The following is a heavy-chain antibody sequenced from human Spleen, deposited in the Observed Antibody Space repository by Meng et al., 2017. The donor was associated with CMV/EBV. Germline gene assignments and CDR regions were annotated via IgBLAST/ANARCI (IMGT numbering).Heavy chain of an antibody. CDR1: GFYFSNYW. J-gene: IGHJ4*02. V-gene: IGHV3-20*04. CDR2: LNWRGDNT. D-gene: IGHD3-16*01. CDR3: VRGGGTLDY. Sequence: GESLKISCAASGFYFSNYWMHWVRQVPGKGLEWVSGLNWRGDNTGYADSVKGRFTISRDNAKNSLYLQMNSLRADDTALYYCVRGGGTLDYWGQGTLVTVSS.